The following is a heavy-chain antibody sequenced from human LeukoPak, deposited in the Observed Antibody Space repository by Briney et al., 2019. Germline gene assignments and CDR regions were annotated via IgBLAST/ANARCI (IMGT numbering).Heavy chain of an antibody. CDR1: GFTFSSYG. J-gene: IGHJ4*02. CDR2: ISYDGSNK. Sequence: GGSLRLSCAASGFTFSSYGMHWVRQAPGKGLEWVAVISYDGSNKYYADSVKGRFTISRGNSKNTLYLQMNSLRAEDTAVYYCAKSHYVWGSYRRMIDYWGQGTLVTVSS. V-gene: IGHV3-30*18. D-gene: IGHD3-16*02. CDR3: AKSHYVWGSYRRMIDY.